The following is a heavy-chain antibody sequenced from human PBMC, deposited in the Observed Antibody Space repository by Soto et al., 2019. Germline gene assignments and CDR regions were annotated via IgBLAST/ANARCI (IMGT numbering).Heavy chain of an antibody. CDR2: ISYDGSQT. V-gene: IGHV3-30-3*01. CDR3: ARESKQWLRFYYIDS. J-gene: IGHJ4*02. D-gene: IGHD6-19*01. Sequence: QVQLVESGGGVVQPGRSLRLSCAASGFIFSTHAFHWFRQAPGKGLEWVALISYDGSQTYYGDAVKGRFTISRDNSKKTLYLQMNNVRAEDTALYDCARESKQWLRFYYIDSWGQGTLVTVSS. CDR1: GFIFSTHA.